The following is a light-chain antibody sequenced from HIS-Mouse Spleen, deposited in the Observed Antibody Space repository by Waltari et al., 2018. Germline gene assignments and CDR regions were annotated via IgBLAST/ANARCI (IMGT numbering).Light chain of an antibody. J-gene: IGLJ2*01. V-gene: IGLV3-10*01. CDR3: YSTDSSGNHRV. CDR2: EES. CDR1: ALPKKS. Sequence: SYELTQPPSVSVSPGQTARLTCSGDALPKKSSYWYQQKSGQAPVLVIYEESKRPSGIPERFSGSSSGTMATLTISGAQVEDEADYYCYSTDSSGNHRVFGGGTKLTVL.